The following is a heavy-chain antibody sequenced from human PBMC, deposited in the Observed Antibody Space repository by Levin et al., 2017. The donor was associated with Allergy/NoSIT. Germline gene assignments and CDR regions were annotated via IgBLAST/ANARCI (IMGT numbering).Heavy chain of an antibody. CDR3: VKELGTVTTPFDY. CDR1: FFPFLLSS. CDR2: INSNGGGT. D-gene: IGHD4-17*01. V-gene: IGHV3-64D*06. J-gene: IGHJ4*02. Sequence: QPGGSLRLSCSSSFFPFLLSSLPFFLPSPLKGLEFVSAINSNGGGTRYADSVKGRFTISRDNSKKTLYLQMSSLRAEDTAVYYCVKELGTVTTPFDYWGQGTLVTVSS.